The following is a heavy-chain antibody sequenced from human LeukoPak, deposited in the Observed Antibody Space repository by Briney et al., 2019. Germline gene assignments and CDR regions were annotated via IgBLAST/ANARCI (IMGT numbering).Heavy chain of an antibody. CDR3: ATDSSGWSDDSFDF. Sequence: ASVKVSCKASGYMFTDYYIHWVRQAPGQGLEWMGWINPNSGGTNYAQKFQGRVTLTRDTSISTDYMELSSLTSDDTDVYYCATDSSGWSDDSFDFWGQGTMVTVSS. CDR2: INPNSGGT. CDR1: GYMFTDYY. D-gene: IGHD6-19*01. J-gene: IGHJ3*01. V-gene: IGHV1-2*02.